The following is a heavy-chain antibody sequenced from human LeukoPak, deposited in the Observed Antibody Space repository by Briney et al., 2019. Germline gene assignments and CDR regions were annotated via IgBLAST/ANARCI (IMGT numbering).Heavy chain of an antibody. Sequence: SETLSLTCTVSGGSISSSSYYWGWIRQPPGKGLEWIGSIYHSGSTYYNPSLKSRVTISVDTSKNQFSLKPSSVTAADTAVYYCASLKNYYDSSGYLVTDAFDIWGQGTMVTVSS. J-gene: IGHJ3*02. CDR2: IYHSGST. CDR1: GGSISSSSYY. V-gene: IGHV4-39*07. D-gene: IGHD3-22*01. CDR3: ASLKNYYDSSGYLVTDAFDI.